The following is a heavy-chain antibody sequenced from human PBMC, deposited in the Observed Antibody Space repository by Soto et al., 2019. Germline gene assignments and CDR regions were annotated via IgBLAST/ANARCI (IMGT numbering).Heavy chain of an antibody. CDR1: GFTFSSYG. V-gene: IGHV3-33*01. CDR3: ARDLKSRIAAAGNY. D-gene: IGHD6-13*01. CDR2: IWYDGSNK. Sequence: GGSLRLSCAASGFTFSSYGMHWVRQAPGKGLEWVAVIWYDGSNKYYADSVKGRFTISRDNSKNTLYLQMNSLRAEDTAVYYCARDLKSRIAAAGNYWGQGTLVTVSS. J-gene: IGHJ4*02.